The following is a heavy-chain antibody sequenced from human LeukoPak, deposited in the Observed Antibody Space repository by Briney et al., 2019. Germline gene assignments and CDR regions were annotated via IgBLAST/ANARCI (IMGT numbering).Heavy chain of an antibody. J-gene: IGHJ4*02. D-gene: IGHD5-18*01. CDR2: INPSSGGT. CDR1: GYTFTGYY. Sequence: ASVKVSCKASGYTFTGYYMHWVRQAPGQGLEWMGWINPSSGGTNYAQKFQGRVTMTRDTSISTAYMELSRLRSDDTAVYYCARGIQLWLLYFDYWGQGTLVTVSS. CDR3: ARGIQLWLLYFDY. V-gene: IGHV1-2*02.